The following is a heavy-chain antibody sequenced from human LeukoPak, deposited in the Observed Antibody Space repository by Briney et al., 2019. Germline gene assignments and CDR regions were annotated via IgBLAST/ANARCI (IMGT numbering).Heavy chain of an antibody. D-gene: IGHD3-10*01. Sequence: PSETLSLTCAVYGGSFSGYYWSWIRQPPGKGLEWIGEINHSGSTNYNPSLKSRVTISVDTSKNQFSLKLSSVTAADTAVYYCARDGSGNYYNYWGQGKLVTVSS. CDR3: ARDGSGNYYNY. J-gene: IGHJ4*02. CDR1: GGSFSGYY. CDR2: INHSGST. V-gene: IGHV4-34*01.